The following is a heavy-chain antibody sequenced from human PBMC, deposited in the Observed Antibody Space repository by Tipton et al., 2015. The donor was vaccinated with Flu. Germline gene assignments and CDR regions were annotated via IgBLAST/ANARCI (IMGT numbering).Heavy chain of an antibody. CDR1: GFVFSNFE. Sequence: SLRLSCVASGFVFSNFEMNWVRRAPGKALEWVSYISSRGTSIYYADSVKGRFTISRDNPKNTLYLQMNSLRAEDTAVYYCAVGYTPYYFDYWGQGTLVTVSS. J-gene: IGHJ4*02. CDR3: AVGYTPYYFDY. D-gene: IGHD6-13*01. CDR2: ISSRGTSI. V-gene: IGHV3-48*03.